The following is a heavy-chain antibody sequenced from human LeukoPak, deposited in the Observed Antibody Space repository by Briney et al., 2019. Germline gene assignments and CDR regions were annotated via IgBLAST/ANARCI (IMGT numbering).Heavy chain of an antibody. CDR3: TIGWNYYDSSGQGI. J-gene: IGHJ4*02. D-gene: IGHD3-22*01. CDR2: IVPLFGKA. CDR1: GGTFTKYA. Sequence: ASMKFSCKAAGGTFTKYAISWVRQAPGQWLEWMGGIVPLFGKAKYGQKFQGTVSITADESTSTAYMELSSLRYEDTAVYYCTIGWNYYDSSGQGIWGQGTLVTVSS. V-gene: IGHV1-69*13.